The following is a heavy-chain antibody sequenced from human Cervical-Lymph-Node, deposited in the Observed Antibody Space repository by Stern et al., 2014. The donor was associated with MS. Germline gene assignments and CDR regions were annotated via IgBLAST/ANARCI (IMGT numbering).Heavy chain of an antibody. V-gene: IGHV1-46*01. CDR3: ARDGDIVVVVAATPDYYYGMDV. Sequence: QVQLVESGAEVKKPGASVKVSCKASGYTFTSYYMHWVRQAPGQGLEWMGIINPSGGSPSYAQKFQGRVTMTRDTSTSTVYMELSSLRSEDTAVYYCARDGDIVVVVAATPDYYYGMDVWGQGTTVTVSS. D-gene: IGHD2-15*01. CDR2: INPSGGSP. CDR1: GYTFTSYY. J-gene: IGHJ6*02.